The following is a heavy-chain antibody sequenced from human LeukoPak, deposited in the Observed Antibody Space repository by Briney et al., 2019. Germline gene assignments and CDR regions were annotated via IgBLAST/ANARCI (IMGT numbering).Heavy chain of an antibody. V-gene: IGHV4-34*01. CDR3: ARGWPYDFWSGYSGFDY. Sequence: PSETLSLTCAVYGGSFSGYYWSWIRQPPGKGLEWIGEINHSGSTNYNPSLKSRVTISVDTSKNQFSLKLSSVTAADAAVYYCARGWPYDFWSGYSGFDYWGQGTLVTVSS. D-gene: IGHD3-3*01. CDR1: GGSFSGYY. J-gene: IGHJ4*02. CDR2: INHSGST.